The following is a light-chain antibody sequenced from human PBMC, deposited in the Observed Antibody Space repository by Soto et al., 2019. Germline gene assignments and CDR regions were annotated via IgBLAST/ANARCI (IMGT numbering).Light chain of an antibody. CDR2: GAS. J-gene: IGKJ4*01. Sequence: EIVMTQSPLTLSVSPGERATLSCRASQNINIHLAWYQQRPGQAPRVLIYGASSRASGIPDRFSGSGSGTEFTLTIVRPEPDDFAFYDCQRYKDWDPLTFGGGTRVEIK. CDR1: QNINIH. V-gene: IGKV3D-15*01. CDR3: QRYKDWDPLT.